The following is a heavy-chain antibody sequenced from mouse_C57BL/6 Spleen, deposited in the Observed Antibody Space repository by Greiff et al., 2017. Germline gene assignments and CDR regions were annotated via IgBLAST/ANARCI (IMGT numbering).Heavy chain of an antibody. CDR3: ASGDSSN. CDR1: GYTFTSYW. Sequence: VQLQQPGAELVKPGASVKLSCKASGYTFTSYWMQWVKQRPGQGLEWIGEIDPSDSYTNYNQKFKGKATLTVDTSSSTAYMQLSSLTSEDSAVYYCASGDSSNWGQGTLVTVSA. CDR2: IDPSDSYT. V-gene: IGHV1-50*01. J-gene: IGHJ3*01.